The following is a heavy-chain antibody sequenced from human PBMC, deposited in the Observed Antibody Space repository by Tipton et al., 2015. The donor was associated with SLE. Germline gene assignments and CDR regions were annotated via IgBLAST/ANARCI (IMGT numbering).Heavy chain of an antibody. CDR2: INPKGGDT. CDR3: ARMSLNWASEDFGFDI. CDR1: GYTFSGYY. Sequence: QLVQSGAEVKKPGASVKVSCKASGYTFSGYYMHWVRQAPGQGLEWMGWINPKGGDTNYAQKFQGRVTMTRDTSISTAYMELSRLRSDDTAAYYCARMSLNWASEDFGFDIWAQGTMVTVSP. J-gene: IGHJ3*02. D-gene: IGHD3-3*01. V-gene: IGHV1-2*02.